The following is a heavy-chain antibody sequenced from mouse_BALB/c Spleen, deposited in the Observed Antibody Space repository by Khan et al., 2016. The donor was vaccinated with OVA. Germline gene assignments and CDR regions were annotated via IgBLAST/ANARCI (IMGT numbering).Heavy chain of an antibody. D-gene: IGHD1-1*01. CDR3: ARSYDGAWFAY. CDR2: IYPGSGST. Sequence: VQLQESGPELVKPGASVKMSCKVSGYTFTDYVISWVKQRTGQGLEWIGAIYPGSGSTYYNEKFKGKATLTADKSSNTVNMQVSSLTSEDSAVFFCARSYDGAWFAYWGQGTLVTVSA. CDR1: GYTFTDYV. J-gene: IGHJ3*01. V-gene: IGHV1-77*01.